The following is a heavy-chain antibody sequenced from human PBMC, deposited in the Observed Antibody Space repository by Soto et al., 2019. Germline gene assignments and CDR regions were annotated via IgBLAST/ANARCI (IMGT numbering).Heavy chain of an antibody. CDR2: VKSNSDGGTT. CDR3: NTCSRGNCYGPVDA. D-gene: IGHD2-15*01. V-gene: IGHV3-15*01. J-gene: IGHJ6*04. CDR1: GFTFANAW. Sequence: EVQLVESGGGLVKPGGSLRLSCAASGFTFANAWMSWVRQAPGKRLEWVGRVKSNSDGGTTDYAAPVKGRFTISRDDSKNTLYLQMNSLEIEDTAIYYCNTCSRGNCYGPVDAWGKGAAVTVSS.